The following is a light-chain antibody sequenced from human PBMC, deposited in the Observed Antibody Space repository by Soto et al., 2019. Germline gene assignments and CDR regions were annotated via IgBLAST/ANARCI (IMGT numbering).Light chain of an antibody. CDR3: QQYHSYSWT. CDR2: TAS. Sequence: DIQTTQSTTTLSASVGDRVTITCRASQRISSWMAWYQQIRGKATMFLIYTASSLEGGVPASFSGSGSGTEFTLTISSLQLDDFGTNYCQQYHSYSWTFGQGTRVGI. CDR1: QRISSW. J-gene: IGKJ1*01. V-gene: IGKV1-5*03.